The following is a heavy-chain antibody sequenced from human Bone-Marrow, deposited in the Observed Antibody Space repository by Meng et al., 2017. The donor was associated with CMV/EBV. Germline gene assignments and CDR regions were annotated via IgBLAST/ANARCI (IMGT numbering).Heavy chain of an antibody. D-gene: IGHD2-2*01. CDR2: IRYDGSNK. CDR3: AKGPIVVVTYFDY. Sequence: GGSLRLSCAASGFTFSSYGMHWVRQAPGKGLEWVAFIRYDGSNKYYADSVKGRFTISRDNSKNTLYLQMNSLRAEDTAVYYCAKGPIVVVTYFDYWGQGKLVTVSS. CDR1: GFTFSSYG. V-gene: IGHV3-30*02. J-gene: IGHJ4*02.